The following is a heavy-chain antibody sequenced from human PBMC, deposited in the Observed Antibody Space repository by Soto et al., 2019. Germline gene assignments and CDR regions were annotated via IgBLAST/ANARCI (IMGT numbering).Heavy chain of an antibody. V-gene: IGHV5-51*01. Sequence: GESLKISCKGSGYSFTSYWIGWVRQMPGKGLEWMGIIYPGDSDTRYSPSFQGQVTISADKSISTAYLQWSSLKASDTAMYYCARAPPDRVPAAMGGDYWGQGTLVTVSS. CDR3: ARAPPDRVPAAMGGDY. J-gene: IGHJ4*02. CDR2: IYPGDSDT. D-gene: IGHD2-2*01. CDR1: GYSFTSYW.